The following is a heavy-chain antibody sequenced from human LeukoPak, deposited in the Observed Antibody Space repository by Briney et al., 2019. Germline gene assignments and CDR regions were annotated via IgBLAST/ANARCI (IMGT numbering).Heavy chain of an antibody. Sequence: PSETLSLTCTVSGVSISSGSYYWSWIRQPPGKGLEWIGRIYTSGSTNYNPSLKSRVTISVDTSKNQFSLKLSSLTAADTAVYYCARSPHYGGNPEDAFDIWGQGTMVTVSS. D-gene: IGHD4-23*01. CDR2: IYTSGST. CDR1: GVSISSGSYY. J-gene: IGHJ3*02. CDR3: ARSPHYGGNPEDAFDI. V-gene: IGHV4-61*02.